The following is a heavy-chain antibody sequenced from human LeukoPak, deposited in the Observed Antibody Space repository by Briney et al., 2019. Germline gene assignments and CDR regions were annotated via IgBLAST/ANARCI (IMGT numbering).Heavy chain of an antibody. CDR2: ISTSGSSI. D-gene: IGHD4-23*01. CDR1: GFTFSSYA. V-gene: IGHV3-48*03. J-gene: IGHJ4*02. Sequence: GGSLRLSCAASGFTFSSYAMHWVRQAPGKGLEGLSHISTSGSSIHYADSVKGRFTISRDNAKNSLYLQMNSLRVEDTAVYYCARDYGGSSPFDYWGQGTLVTVSS. CDR3: ARDYGGSSPFDY.